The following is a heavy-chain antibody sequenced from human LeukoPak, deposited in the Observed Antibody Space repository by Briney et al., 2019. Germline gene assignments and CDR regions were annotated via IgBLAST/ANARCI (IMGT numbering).Heavy chain of an antibody. J-gene: IGHJ4*02. D-gene: IGHD1-26*01. CDR1: KFTFSNYA. Sequence: GGSLRLSCAAPKFTFSNYAIHWVRQAPGKGLEWVAVISYDGSNKYYADSVKGRFTISRDNSKNTLYLQMNSLRAEDTAVYYCARDIGGSYYTGFDYWGQGTLVTVSS. V-gene: IGHV3-30-3*01. CDR3: ARDIGGSYYTGFDY. CDR2: ISYDGSNK.